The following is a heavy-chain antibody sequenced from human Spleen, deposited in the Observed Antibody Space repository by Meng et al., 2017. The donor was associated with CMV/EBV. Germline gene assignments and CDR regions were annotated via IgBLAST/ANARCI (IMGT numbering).Heavy chain of an antibody. CDR3: ARRGKQWLVKNTTNWYFDL. Sequence: LTSYCICWVRPMPGKGLELMGILYPGDSDTRYSPSFQGQVTISADKSISTAYLQWSSLKASDTAMYYCARRGKQWLVKNTTNWYFDLWGRGTLVTVSS. V-gene: IGHV5-51*01. CDR1: LTSYC. CDR2: LYPGDSDT. D-gene: IGHD6-19*01. J-gene: IGHJ2*01.